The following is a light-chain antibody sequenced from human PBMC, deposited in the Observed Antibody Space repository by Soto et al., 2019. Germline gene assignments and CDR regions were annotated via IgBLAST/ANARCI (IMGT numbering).Light chain of an antibody. V-gene: IGKV1-5*01. CDR2: DAS. J-gene: IGKJ1*01. CDR3: QQYNSYSWT. Sequence: EIQITQSPSTLSAFVGDTVTITFRASQSISNLLAWYQQKPGKAPKLLIYDASSLESGVPSRLSGSGYGTEFTLTISSMKNDDFETYYCQQYNSYSWTFGQGTKVDIK. CDR1: QSISNL.